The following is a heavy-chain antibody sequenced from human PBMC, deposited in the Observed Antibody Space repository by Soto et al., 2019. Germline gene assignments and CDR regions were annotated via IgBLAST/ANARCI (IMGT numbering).Heavy chain of an antibody. V-gene: IGHV3-23*01. CDR1: GFTFSSYA. CDR3: AKAKHIVVVPAGMRAPEPLQISDAFDI. CDR2: ISGSGGST. Sequence: GGSLRLSCAASGFTFSSYAMSWVRQAPGKGLEWVSAISGSGGSTYYADSVKGRFTIYRDNSKNTLYLQMNSLRAEDTAVYYCAKAKHIVVVPAGMRAPEPLQISDAFDIWGQGTMVTVSS. J-gene: IGHJ3*02. D-gene: IGHD2-2*01.